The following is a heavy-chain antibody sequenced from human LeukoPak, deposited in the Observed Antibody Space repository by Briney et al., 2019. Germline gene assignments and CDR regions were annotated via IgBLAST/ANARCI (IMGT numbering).Heavy chain of an antibody. J-gene: IGHJ6*04. D-gene: IGHD3-10*01. CDR1: GFTFSSYA. Sequence: GGSLRLSCAASGFTFSSYAMHWVRQAPGKGLEWVAVISYDGSNKYYADSVRGRFTISRDNCKNTLYLQMNSLRAEDTAVYYCAKASAGSGRALYYYGMDVWGKGTTVTASS. CDR3: AKASAGSGRALYYYGMDV. CDR2: ISYDGSNK. V-gene: IGHV3-30-3*01.